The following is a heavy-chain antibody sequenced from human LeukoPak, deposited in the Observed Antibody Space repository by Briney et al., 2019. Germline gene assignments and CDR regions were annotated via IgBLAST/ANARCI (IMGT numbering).Heavy chain of an antibody. CDR2: ISYDGSNK. Sequence: GGSLRLSCAASGFTFSSYAMHWVRQAPGKGLEWVAVISYDGSNKYYADSVKGRFTISRDDSKNTLYLQMNSLRAEDTAVYYCARGSRPGIAVAGTTDFQHWGQGTLVTVSS. V-gene: IGHV3-30-3*01. CDR3: ARGSRPGIAVAGTTDFQH. CDR1: GFTFSSYA. D-gene: IGHD6-19*01. J-gene: IGHJ1*01.